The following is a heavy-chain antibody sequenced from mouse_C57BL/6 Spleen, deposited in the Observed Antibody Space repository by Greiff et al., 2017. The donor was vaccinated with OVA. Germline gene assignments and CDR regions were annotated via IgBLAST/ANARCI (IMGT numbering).Heavy chain of an antibody. D-gene: IGHD2-5*01. CDR1: GYTFTDYY. Sequence: ESGAELVRPGASVKLSCKASGYTFTDYYINWVKQRPGQGLEWIARIYPGSGNTYYNEKFKGKATLTAEKSSSTAYMQLSSLTSEDSAVYFCARGYYSNPGLDYWGQGTTLTVSS. J-gene: IGHJ2*01. CDR2: IYPGSGNT. V-gene: IGHV1-76*01. CDR3: ARGYYSNPGLDY.